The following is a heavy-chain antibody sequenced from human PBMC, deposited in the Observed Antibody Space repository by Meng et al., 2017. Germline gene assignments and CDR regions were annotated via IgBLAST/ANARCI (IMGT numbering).Heavy chain of an antibody. V-gene: IGHV3-23*01. CDR3: AKDPVLYGDYLEYFQH. CDR1: GFTFSSYA. CDR2: ISGSGGST. J-gene: IGHJ1*01. D-gene: IGHD4-17*01. Sequence: EGKLLEAGGGLVQPGWSLGSSCAAFGFTFSSYAMSWVRQAPGKGLEWVSAISGSGGSTYYADSVKGRFTISRDNSKNTLYLQMNSLRAEDTAVYYCAKDPVLYGDYLEYFQHWGQGTLVTVSS.